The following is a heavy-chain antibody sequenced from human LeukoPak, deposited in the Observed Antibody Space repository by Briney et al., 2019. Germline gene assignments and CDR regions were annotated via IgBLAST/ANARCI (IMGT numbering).Heavy chain of an antibody. Sequence: SVKVSCKSSGGTFSSYGISWVRQAPGQGLEWMGGIIPVFGTANYAQKFQGRVTITADESTSTAYMELSSLRLEDPAVYYCARDLLGSASSYSSGAWDYWGQGTLVTVSS. CDR3: ARDLLGSASSYSSGAWDY. J-gene: IGHJ4*02. CDR1: GGTFSSYG. V-gene: IGHV1-69*13. CDR2: IIPVFGTA. D-gene: IGHD3-22*01.